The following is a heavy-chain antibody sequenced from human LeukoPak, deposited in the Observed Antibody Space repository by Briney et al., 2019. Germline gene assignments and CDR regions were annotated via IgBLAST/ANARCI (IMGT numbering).Heavy chain of an antibody. Sequence: GGSLRLSCAASGFTFNDYGMHWVRQAPGEGLEWVAVIWYDGSNKYYADSVKGRFTISRDNSKNTLYLQMNSLRAEDTAVYYCARDYDSSGFSPAYWGQGTLVTVSS. CDR3: ARDYDSSGFSPAY. D-gene: IGHD3-22*01. CDR1: GFTFNDYG. CDR2: IWYDGSNK. J-gene: IGHJ4*02. V-gene: IGHV3-33*01.